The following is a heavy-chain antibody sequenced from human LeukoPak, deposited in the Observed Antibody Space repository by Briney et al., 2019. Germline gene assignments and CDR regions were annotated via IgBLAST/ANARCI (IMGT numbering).Heavy chain of an antibody. CDR3: ARTTSFTASGYDC. CDR1: GYFFTTYH. J-gene: IGHJ4*02. V-gene: IGHV1-8*03. D-gene: IGHD6-25*01. CDR2: MNPYTGDR. Sequence: GASVKVSCKTSGYFFTTYHINWVRQASGQGLEWLGWMNPYTGDRGYAQRFQGRLSITSDTSISTAYMELGSLKSDDTAVYFCARTTSFTASGYDCWGQGTLVTVSS.